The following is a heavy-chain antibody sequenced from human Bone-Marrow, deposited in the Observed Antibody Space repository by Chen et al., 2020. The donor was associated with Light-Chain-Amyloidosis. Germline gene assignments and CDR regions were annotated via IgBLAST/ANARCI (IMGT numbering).Heavy chain of an antibody. J-gene: IGHJ4*02. Sequence: QVQLVQSGAEVKKPGSSVKVSCKASGGTFSSYAISWVRQAPGQGLEWMGGIIPIFATATYAQKFQGRGTITADESTSTAYMELSSLRSEDTAVYYCARAPGVRFLEWINYFDYWGQGTLVTVSS. D-gene: IGHD3-3*01. CDR1: GGTFSSYA. V-gene: IGHV1-69*01. CDR3: ARAPGVRFLEWINYFDY. CDR2: IIPIFATA.